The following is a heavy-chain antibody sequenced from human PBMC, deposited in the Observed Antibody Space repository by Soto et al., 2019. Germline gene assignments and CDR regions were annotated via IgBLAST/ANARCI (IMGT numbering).Heavy chain of an antibody. J-gene: IGHJ4*02. Sequence: SGPTLVNPTQTLTLTCTFSGFSLSTSGVGVGWIRQPPGKALEWLALIYSNYYKRYRPSLKSRLTITKDTSKNQVVLPMTNMDPVDTATYYCAHALSSTSCFDYWGQGTLVTVSS. CDR2: IYSNYYK. D-gene: IGHD2-2*01. V-gene: IGHV2-5*01. CDR3: AHALSSTSCFDY. CDR1: GFSLSTSGVG.